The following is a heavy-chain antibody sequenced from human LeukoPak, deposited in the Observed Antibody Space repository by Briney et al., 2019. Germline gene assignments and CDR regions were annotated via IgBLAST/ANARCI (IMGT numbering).Heavy chain of an antibody. CDR1: GFGFEDYV. V-gene: IGHV3-43*02. CDR3: VKDLIVGDYYSSDNYYLPDAFDI. J-gene: IGHJ3*02. CDR2: IGGDSAST. Sequence: GGCLRLSCAASGFGFEDYVMHWVRQVPGKGLEWVALIGGDSASTYYADSLKGRFTISRDNSYNSLYLQMDRLRIEDTALYYCVKDLIVGDYYSSDNYYLPDAFDIWDQGTMVTVSS. D-gene: IGHD3-10*01.